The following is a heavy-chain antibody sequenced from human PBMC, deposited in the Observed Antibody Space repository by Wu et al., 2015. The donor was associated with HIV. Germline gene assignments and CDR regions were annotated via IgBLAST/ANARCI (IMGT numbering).Heavy chain of an antibody. CDR3: ASGSKGGSYYYYGLDV. CDR2: ISGYNGKT. J-gene: IGHJ6*02. D-gene: IGHD1-26*01. CDR1: GYIFTHYG. V-gene: IGHV1-18*01. Sequence: QVQLVQSGVEVKKPGASVKVSCKASGYIFTHYGITWVRQAPGQGPEWMGWISGYNGKTNYAQKFQGRITMTRDTSTSTAYMELRSLRSDDTAVYYCASGSKGGSYYYYGLDVWGQGTTLTVSS.